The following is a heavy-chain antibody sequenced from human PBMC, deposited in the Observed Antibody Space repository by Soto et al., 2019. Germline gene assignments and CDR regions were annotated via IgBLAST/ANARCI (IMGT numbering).Heavy chain of an antibody. CDR3: ARVSAGYIWGSYRPAADAFDI. CDR2: MNPNRGNT. CDR1: GHTFPSYA. D-gene: IGHD3-16*02. J-gene: IGHJ3*02. V-gene: IGHV1-8*01. Sequence: ASVKVSCKASGHTFPSYALNWVRQATGQGLERMRWMNPNRGNTGYAQKFQGRVTLTRNTSISTAYMELSSLRSEDTAVYYCARVSAGYIWGSYRPAADAFDIWGQGTMVTVS.